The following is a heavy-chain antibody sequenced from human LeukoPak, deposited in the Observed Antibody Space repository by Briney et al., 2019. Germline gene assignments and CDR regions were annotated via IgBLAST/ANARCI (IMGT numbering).Heavy chain of an antibody. CDR1: GYTLTGYY. Sequence: ASVKVSCKASGYTLTGYYMHWVRQAPGQGLEWMGWISAYNGNTNYAQKLQGRVTMTTDTSTSTAYMELRSLRSDDTAVYYCARAYYYDSSGYSDYWGQGTLVTVSS. V-gene: IGHV1-18*04. J-gene: IGHJ4*02. CDR3: ARAYYYDSSGYSDY. D-gene: IGHD3-22*01. CDR2: ISAYNGNT.